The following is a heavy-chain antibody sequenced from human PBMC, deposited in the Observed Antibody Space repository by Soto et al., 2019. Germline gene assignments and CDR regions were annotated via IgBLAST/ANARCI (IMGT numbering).Heavy chain of an antibody. J-gene: IGHJ4*02. CDR3: ARDLGWAFDS. V-gene: IGHV3-48*02. CDR2: ISGGGRPI. Sequence: EVQLVESGGGSVQPWGSLRLSCAASGFTFSTFSMNWVRQAPGRGLEWISYISGGGRPISYADSVKGRFTISRDNAKNSLYLQMDSLTDEETAVYYCARDLGWAFDSWGQGTLVTVSS. D-gene: IGHD6-19*01. CDR1: GFTFSTFS.